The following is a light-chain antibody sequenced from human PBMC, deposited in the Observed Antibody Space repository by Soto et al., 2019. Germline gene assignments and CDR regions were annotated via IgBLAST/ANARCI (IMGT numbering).Light chain of an antibody. CDR2: RAS. J-gene: IGKJ1*01. CDR3: QQYSTYSVT. V-gene: IGKV1-5*03. CDR1: QSVSDW. Sequence: DIQMTQSPSTLSASVGDRVTITCRASQSVSDWLAWYQQKPGKAPNLLIYRASHLESGVPSRFSGSGSGTEFFLTISSLQPDDFATYYCQQYSTYSVTFGQVPKVEIK.